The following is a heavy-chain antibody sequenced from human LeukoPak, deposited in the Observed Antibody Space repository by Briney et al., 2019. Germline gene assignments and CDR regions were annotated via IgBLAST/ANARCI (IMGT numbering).Heavy chain of an antibody. Sequence: GGSLRLPCAASGFTFSSYSMNWVRQAPGKGLEWVSSISSSSSHIYYADSVKGRFTISRDNAKNSLYLQMNSLRAEDTAVYYCARGRYYDSSGRNWFDPWGQGTLVTVSS. CDR1: GFTFSSYS. D-gene: IGHD3-22*01. CDR3: ARGRYYDSSGRNWFDP. CDR2: ISSSSSHI. V-gene: IGHV3-21*01. J-gene: IGHJ5*02.